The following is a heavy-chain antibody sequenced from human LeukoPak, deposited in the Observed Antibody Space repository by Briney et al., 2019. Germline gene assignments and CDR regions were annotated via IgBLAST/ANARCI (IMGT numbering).Heavy chain of an antibody. V-gene: IGHV3-21*01. CDR1: GFTFSSHG. J-gene: IGHJ5*02. CDR2: ISSSSSYI. Sequence: PGGSLRLSCAASGFTFSSHGMSWVRQAPGKGLEWVSSISSSSSYIYYADSVKGRFTISRDNAKNSLYLQMNSLRAEDTAVYYCARDSRYDILTGYFEFDPWGQGTLVTVSS. CDR3: ARDSRYDILTGYFEFDP. D-gene: IGHD3-9*01.